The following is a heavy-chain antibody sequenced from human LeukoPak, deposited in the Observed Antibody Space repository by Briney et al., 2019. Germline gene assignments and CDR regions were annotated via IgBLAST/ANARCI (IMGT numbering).Heavy chain of an antibody. CDR1: GGSISSYY. Sequence: SETLSLTCTVSGGSISSYYWSWIRQPAGKGLEWIGRIYTSGSTNYNPSLKSRVTMSVDTSKNQFSLKLSSVTAADTAVYYCARGGVMDDFPNWFDPWGQGTLVTVSS. CDR3: ARGGVMDDFPNWFDP. CDR2: IYTSGST. J-gene: IGHJ5*02. V-gene: IGHV4-4*07. D-gene: IGHD3-3*01.